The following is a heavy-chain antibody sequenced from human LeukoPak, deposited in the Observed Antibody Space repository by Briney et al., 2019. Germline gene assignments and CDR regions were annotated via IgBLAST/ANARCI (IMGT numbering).Heavy chain of an antibody. CDR2: INHSGST. J-gene: IGHJ6*02. CDR1: GGSFSGYY. D-gene: IGHD2-2*01. CDR3: ARYCSSTSCYRGPTYYGMDV. Sequence: SETLSLTCAVYGGSFSGYYWSWTRQPPGKGLEWIGEINHSGSTNYNPSLKSRVTISVDTSKNQFSLKLSSVTAADTAVYYCARYCSSTSCYRGPTYYGMDVWGQGTTVTVSS. V-gene: IGHV4-34*01.